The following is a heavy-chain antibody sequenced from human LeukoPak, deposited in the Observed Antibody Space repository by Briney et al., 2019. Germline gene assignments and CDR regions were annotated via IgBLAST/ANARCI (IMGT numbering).Heavy chain of an antibody. V-gene: IGHV3-7*03. CDR1: GFTFSSYW. J-gene: IGHJ6*02. CDR2: IKQDGSEK. Sequence: GGSLRLSCAASGFTFSSYWMSWVRQAPGKGLEWVANIKQDGSEKYYVDPVKGRFTISRDNAKNSLYLQMNSLRAEDTAVYYCAREQWLTDYHYYGMDVWGQGTTVTVSS. D-gene: IGHD6-19*01. CDR3: AREQWLTDYHYYGMDV.